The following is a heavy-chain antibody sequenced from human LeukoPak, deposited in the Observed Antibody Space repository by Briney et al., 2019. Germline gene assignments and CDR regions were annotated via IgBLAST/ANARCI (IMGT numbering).Heavy chain of an antibody. D-gene: IGHD3-22*01. CDR2: MKRDGSEI. J-gene: IGHJ4*02. CDR1: GFTFSTYW. V-gene: IGHV3-7*01. Sequence: GGSLRLSCSASGFTFSTYWMSWVRQAPGKGLEWVANMKRDGSEIYYVDSVKGRFTISRDNAKNSLFLQMNSLRAEDTAVYYCARDVASSGYYWDWGQGTLVTVSS. CDR3: ARDVASSGYYWD.